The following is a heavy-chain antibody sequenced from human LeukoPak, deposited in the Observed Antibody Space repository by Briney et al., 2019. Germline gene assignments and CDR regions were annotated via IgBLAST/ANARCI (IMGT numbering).Heavy chain of an antibody. Sequence: GGSLRLSCAASGFTFSSYDMSWVRQAPGKGLEWVSAISGSGGYTYYADSVKGRFTISRDNSKNTLYLQMNSMRAEDTAVYYCAKDGDIAMAGTLDSWGQGNLVTVSS. CDR1: GFTFSSYD. CDR3: AKDGDIAMAGTLDS. CDR2: ISGSGGYT. D-gene: IGHD6-19*01. V-gene: IGHV3-23*01. J-gene: IGHJ4*02.